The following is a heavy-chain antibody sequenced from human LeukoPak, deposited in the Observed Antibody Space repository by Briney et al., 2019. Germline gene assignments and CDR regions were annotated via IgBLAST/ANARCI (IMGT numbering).Heavy chain of an antibody. J-gene: IGHJ3*02. Sequence: ASVKVSCKASGYTFTSYYMHWVRQAPGQGLEWVAIINPSDGVTNYAQKFQGRVTMTRDTSTSTVYMELSSLSSEDTAVYYCARGLDSTGYYFIWGQGTMVTVSS. CDR3: ARGLDSTGYYFI. D-gene: IGHD3-22*01. CDR2: INPSDGVT. CDR1: GYTFTSYY. V-gene: IGHV1-46*01.